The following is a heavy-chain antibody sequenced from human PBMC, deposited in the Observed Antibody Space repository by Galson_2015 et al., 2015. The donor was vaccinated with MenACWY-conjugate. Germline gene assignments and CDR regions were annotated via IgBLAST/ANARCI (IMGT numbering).Heavy chain of an antibody. J-gene: IGHJ6*02. CDR2: IKQDGSET. D-gene: IGHD1-1*01. Sequence: SLRLSCAASGFTFSRYWMSWVRQIPGKGLEWVANIKQDGSETHYVGSVKGRFTISRDNAKNSVYLQMNNLRAEDTAVYYCAKDALSDTTGRTWSYYGMDVWGRGTTVTVSS. V-gene: IGHV3-7*03. CDR3: AKDALSDTTGRTWSYYGMDV. CDR1: GFTFSRYW.